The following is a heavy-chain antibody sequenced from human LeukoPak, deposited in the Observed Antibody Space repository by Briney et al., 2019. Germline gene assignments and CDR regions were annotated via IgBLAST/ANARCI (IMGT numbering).Heavy chain of an antibody. CDR2: IYYSGST. J-gene: IGHJ4*02. D-gene: IGHD1-1*01. CDR3: ARQGQRRNPWYYFDY. Sequence: PSQTLSLTCTVSGGSISSGDYYWSWIRQPPGKGLEWIGYIYYSGSTYYNPSLKSRVTMSVDTSKNEFSLKLKSVTAADTAVYYCARQGQRRNPWYYFDYWGQGALVTVSS. V-gene: IGHV4-30-4*01. CDR1: GGSISSGDYY.